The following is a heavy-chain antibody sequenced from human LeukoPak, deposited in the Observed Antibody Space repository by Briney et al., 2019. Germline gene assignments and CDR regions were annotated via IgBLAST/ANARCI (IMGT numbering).Heavy chain of an antibody. V-gene: IGHV3-21*01. J-gene: IGHJ4*02. D-gene: IGHD6-19*01. CDR1: GFTFSDYT. Sequence: PGGSLRLSCAASGFTFSDYTMNWVRQAPGKGLEWVSSIGSVTTSIYYADSVKGRFTISRDNAKNSLCLQMNSLRAEDTAVYYCARAIAVAGPSYFDYWGQGTLVTV. CDR3: ARAIAVAGPSYFDY. CDR2: IGSVTTSI.